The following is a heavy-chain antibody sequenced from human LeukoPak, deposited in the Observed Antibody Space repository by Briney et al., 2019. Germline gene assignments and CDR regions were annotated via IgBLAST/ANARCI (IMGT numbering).Heavy chain of an antibody. Sequence: GASVKVSCKASGYTFTGYYMHWVRQAPGQGLEWMGWISAYNGNTNYAQKLQGRVTMTTDTSTSTAYMELRSLRSDDTAVYYCARDLYCSGGSCYFGYYYYYGMDVWGQGTTVTVSS. CDR2: ISAYNGNT. J-gene: IGHJ6*02. CDR3: ARDLYCSGGSCYFGYYYYYGMDV. CDR1: GYTFTGYY. D-gene: IGHD2-15*01. V-gene: IGHV1-18*04.